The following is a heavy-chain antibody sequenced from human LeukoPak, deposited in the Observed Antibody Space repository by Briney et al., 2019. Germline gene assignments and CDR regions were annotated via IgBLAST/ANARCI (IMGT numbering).Heavy chain of an antibody. CDR2: INPNSGGT. Sequence: PLASVKVSCKASGYTFTGYYMHWVRQAPGQGLEWMGWINPNSGGTNYAQKFQGRVTMTRDTSISTAYMELSRLRSDDTAVYYSARDRSYGSGSYAWFDPWGQGTLVTVSS. CDR3: ARDRSYGSGSYAWFDP. V-gene: IGHV1-2*02. J-gene: IGHJ5*02. D-gene: IGHD3-10*01. CDR1: GYTFTGYY.